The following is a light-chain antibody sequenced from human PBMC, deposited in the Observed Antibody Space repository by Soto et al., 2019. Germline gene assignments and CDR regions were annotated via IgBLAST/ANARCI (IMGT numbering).Light chain of an antibody. CDR1: SGHSSYA. CDR3: QTWGTGIHVV. CDR2: LNSDGSH. V-gene: IGLV4-69*01. Sequence: QPVPTQSPSASASLGASVKLTCTLSSGHSSYAIAWHQQQPEKGPRYLMKLNSDGSHSKGDGIPDRFSGSSSGAERYLTISSLQSEDEADYYCQTWGTGIHVVFGGGTKVTVL. J-gene: IGLJ2*01.